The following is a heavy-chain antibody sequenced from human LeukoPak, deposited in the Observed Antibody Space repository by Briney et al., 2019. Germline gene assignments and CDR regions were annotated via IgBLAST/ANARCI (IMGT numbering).Heavy chain of an antibody. CDR2: ISGSGGET. CDR1: GFTFSSYA. D-gene: IGHD2-15*01. V-gene: IGHV3-23*01. CDR3: AKRRYCSGASCRLFDF. J-gene: IGHJ4*02. Sequence: PGGSPRLSCAASGFTFSSYAMSWVRQAPGKGLEWVSAISGSGGETYYADSVKGRFTISRDNSENTLSLQMNSLRAEDTAVYYCAKRRYCSGASCRLFDFWGQGTLVTVSS.